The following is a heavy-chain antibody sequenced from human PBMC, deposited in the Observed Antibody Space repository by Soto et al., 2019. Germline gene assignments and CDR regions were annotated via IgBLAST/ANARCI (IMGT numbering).Heavy chain of an antibody. CDR3: AEVGNGFVAY. CDR1: GFTFSSYA. J-gene: IGHJ4*02. V-gene: IGHV3-30-3*02. CDR2: ISYDGSNK. Sequence: QVQLVESGGGVVQPGRSLRLSCAASGFTFSSYAMHWVRQAPGKGLEWVAVISYDGSNKYYGDSVKGRFTISRDNTKNAVYLPMNSRRAEDTAVYYCAEVGNGFVAYWGQGTLVTVSS. D-gene: IGHD2-21*01.